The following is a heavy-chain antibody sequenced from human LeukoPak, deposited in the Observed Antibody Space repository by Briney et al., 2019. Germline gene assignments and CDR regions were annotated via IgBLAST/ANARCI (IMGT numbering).Heavy chain of an antibody. CDR1: GYSFTSYW. CDR2: IYPGDSDT. V-gene: IGHV5-51*01. Sequence: GESLKISCKGSGYSFTSYWIGWVRQMPGKGLVWLGIIYPGDSDTRHSPSFHGQVTISADKSISTAYLQWSSLKASDTAMYYCARPTYYYDSSGYYYGLWGQGTLVTVS. D-gene: IGHD3-22*01. J-gene: IGHJ4*02. CDR3: ARPTYYYDSSGYYYGL.